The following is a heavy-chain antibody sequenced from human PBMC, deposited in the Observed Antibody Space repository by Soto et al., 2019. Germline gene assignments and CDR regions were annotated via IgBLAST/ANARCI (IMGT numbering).Heavy chain of an antibody. V-gene: IGHV3-23*01. CDR1: GFTFSTYA. J-gene: IGHJ4*02. CDR3: AKDRYGDYGGIDY. D-gene: IGHD4-17*01. CDR2: ITGSGGST. Sequence: EVQLLESGGGLVQPGGSLRLSCAASGFTFSTYAMILVRQAPGKGLEWVSVITGSGGSTYYAYSVKGRFTISRDTSKNTLFLQMNSLRAEDTAVYYCAKDRYGDYGGIDYWGQGTMVTVSS.